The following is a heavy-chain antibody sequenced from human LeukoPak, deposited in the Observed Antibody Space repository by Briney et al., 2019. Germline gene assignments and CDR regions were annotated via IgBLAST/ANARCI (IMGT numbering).Heavy chain of an antibody. D-gene: IGHD2-8*02. CDR3: TTAFPDCTSALCTGS. CDR2: VNTNADGGTT. J-gene: IGHJ5*02. V-gene: IGHV3-15*01. CDR1: GLTFTNAY. Sequence: GGSLRLSCVVSGLTFTNAYMSWVRRAPGKGLVWLGRVNTNADGGTTDSAAPLEGRISISRDDSTSTVYLQITGMKVDDSGVFYCTTAFPDCTSALCTGSWGQGTLVTVSS.